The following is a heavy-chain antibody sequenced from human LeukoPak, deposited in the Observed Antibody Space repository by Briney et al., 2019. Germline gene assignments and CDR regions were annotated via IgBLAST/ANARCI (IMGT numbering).Heavy chain of an antibody. J-gene: IGHJ4*02. CDR3: AKASHQGYCSGGSCYSAAY. Sequence: GRSLSLSRAASGFTFSAFAMTCGPQAPGKGLEWVSAISGGGVTYYADSVKGRFTISRDNSKNTLNLQMNSLRAEDTAVYYWAKASHQGYCSGGSCYSAAYWGQGTLVSVSS. D-gene: IGHD2-15*01. CDR2: ISGGGVT. CDR1: GFTFSAFA. V-gene: IGHV3-23*01.